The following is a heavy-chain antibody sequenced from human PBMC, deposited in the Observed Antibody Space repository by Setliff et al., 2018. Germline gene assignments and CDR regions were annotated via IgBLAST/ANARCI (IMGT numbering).Heavy chain of an antibody. D-gene: IGHD1-26*01. CDR3: AKDHLSGGVDLRVVGAAFDS. J-gene: IGHJ4*02. CDR2: IIPIFGQA. CDR1: GYILSSYA. V-gene: IGHV1-69*13. Sequence: GASVKVSCKGSGYILSSYAISWVRQAPGQGLEWMGRIIPIFGQAKYAQKFQGRVTITADESTSTAYMELSSLRSEDTARYYCAKDHLSGGVDLRVVGAAFDSWGQGTLVTVSS.